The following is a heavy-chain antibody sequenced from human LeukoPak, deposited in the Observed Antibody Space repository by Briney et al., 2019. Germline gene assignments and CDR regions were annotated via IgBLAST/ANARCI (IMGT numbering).Heavy chain of an antibody. J-gene: IGHJ4*02. Sequence: PGGSLRLSCAASGFTVSSYAMSWVRQAPGKGLEWVSAISTSGGSTYYADSVKGRFTISRDNSKNTLYLQMNSLSAEDTAVYYCAKRASPPYYFDYWGKGTLVTVSS. CDR3: AKRASPPYYFDY. V-gene: IGHV3-23*01. CDR1: GFTVSSYA. CDR2: ISTSGGST.